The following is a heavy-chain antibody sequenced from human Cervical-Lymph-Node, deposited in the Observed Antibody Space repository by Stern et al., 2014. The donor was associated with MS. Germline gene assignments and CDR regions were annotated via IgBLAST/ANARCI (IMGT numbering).Heavy chain of an antibody. CDR1: GFTFSSYG. CDR2: IWYDGSNK. J-gene: IGHJ1*01. V-gene: IGHV3-33*01. CDR3: ARDPSSGAEYFQH. Sequence: VQLGESGGGLVQPGRSLRLACAASGFTFSSYGMHWVRQAPAKGLEWVSVIWYDGSNKYYADSVKGRFTISRDNSKNTLYLQMNSLRAEDTAVYYCARDPSSGAEYFQHWGQGTLVTVSS. D-gene: IGHD6-25*01.